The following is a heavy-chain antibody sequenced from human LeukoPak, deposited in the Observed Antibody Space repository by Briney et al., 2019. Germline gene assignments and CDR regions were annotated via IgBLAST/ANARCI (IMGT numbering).Heavy chain of an antibody. D-gene: IGHD6-19*01. Sequence: PSQNLSLTCTVSGGSISSGGYYWSWIRQHPGKGLEWIGYIYYSGSTYYNPSLKSRVTISVDTSKNQFSLKLSSVTAEDTAVYYCARDRAQDSSGWNYFDYWGQGTLVTVSS. CDR3: ARDRAQDSSGWNYFDY. J-gene: IGHJ4*02. CDR1: GGSISSGGYY. CDR2: IYYSGST. V-gene: IGHV4-31*03.